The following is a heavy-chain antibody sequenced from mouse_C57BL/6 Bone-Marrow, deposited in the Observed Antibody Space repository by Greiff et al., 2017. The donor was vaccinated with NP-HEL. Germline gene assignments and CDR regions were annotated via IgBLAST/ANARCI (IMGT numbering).Heavy chain of an antibody. CDR1: GYTFTSYW. Sequence: QVQLQQPGAELVRPGTSVKLSCKASGYTFTSYWMHWVKQRPGQGLEWIGVIDPSDSYTNYNQKFNGKATLTVDTSSSTAYMQLSSLTSEDSAVYYCARVRQLRLLTGFAYWGQGTLVTVSA. V-gene: IGHV1-59*01. J-gene: IGHJ3*01. CDR3: ARVRQLRLLTGFAY. CDR2: IDPSDSYT. D-gene: IGHD3-2*02.